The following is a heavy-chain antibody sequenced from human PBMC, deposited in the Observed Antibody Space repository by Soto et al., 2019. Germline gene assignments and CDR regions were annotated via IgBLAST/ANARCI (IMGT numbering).Heavy chain of an antibody. CDR1: GFTFSSYA. Sequence: EVQLLESGGGLVQPGGSLRLSCAASGFTFSSYAMSWVRQAPGKGLEWVSAISGSGGSTYYADSVKGRFTISRDNSKNTLYLQMNSLRAGDTAVYYCAKEGYSGSYYVPYFDYWGQGTLVTVSS. V-gene: IGHV3-23*01. J-gene: IGHJ4*02. CDR3: AKEGYSGSYYVPYFDY. CDR2: ISGSGGST. D-gene: IGHD1-26*01.